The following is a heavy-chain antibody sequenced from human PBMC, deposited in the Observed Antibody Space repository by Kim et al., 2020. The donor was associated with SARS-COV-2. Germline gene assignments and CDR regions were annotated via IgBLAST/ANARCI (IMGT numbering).Heavy chain of an antibody. D-gene: IGHD2-21*02. J-gene: IGHJ4*02. Sequence: ASVKVSCKAPGYTFTSNHMHWVRQAPGQGLEWMGMITPIDGNTNYAQKFQGSVTMTRDTSTSTVYMELSSLRSEDTALYYCARDREGDWTFDYWGQGTLVTVSS. CDR3: ARDREGDWTFDY. CDR1: GYTFTSNH. CDR2: ITPIDGNT. V-gene: IGHV1-46*01.